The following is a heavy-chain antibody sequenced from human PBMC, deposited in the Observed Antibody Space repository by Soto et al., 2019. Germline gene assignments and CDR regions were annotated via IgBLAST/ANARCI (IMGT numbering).Heavy chain of an antibody. J-gene: IGHJ4*02. V-gene: IGHV3-23*01. Sequence: EVRLWESGGGLAQPGGSLRLSCAASVFTFSTYAMTWVRQAPGKGLEWVSAIMASGETTYSADSVEGRFTSSRDNSKNTVYLQMNILRAEDTAVYYYAKWEEGTIVRGVIRAFDYWGQGTEVTVSS. CDR3: AKWEEGTIVRGVIRAFDY. CDR1: VFTFSTYA. D-gene: IGHD3-10*01. CDR2: IMASGETT.